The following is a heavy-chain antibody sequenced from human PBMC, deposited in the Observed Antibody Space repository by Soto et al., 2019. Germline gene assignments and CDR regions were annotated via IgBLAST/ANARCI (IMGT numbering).Heavy chain of an antibody. CDR3: AMGGMVAATRARGYYYYYYMDV. J-gene: IGHJ6*03. CDR2: INAGNGNT. Sequence: QVQLMQSGAEVKKPGASVKVSCKASGYTFTSYAMHWVRQAPGQRLEWMGWINAGNGNTKYSQKFQGRVTITRDTSASTAYMELSSLRSEDTAVYYCAMGGMVAATRARGYYYYYYMDVWGKGTTVTVSS. V-gene: IGHV1-3*01. CDR1: GYTFTSYA. D-gene: IGHD2-15*01.